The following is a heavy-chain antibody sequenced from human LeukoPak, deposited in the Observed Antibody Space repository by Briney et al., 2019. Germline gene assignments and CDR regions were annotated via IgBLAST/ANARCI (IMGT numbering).Heavy chain of an antibody. CDR2: INHSGST. CDR3: ARGRSSGWFGN. J-gene: IGHJ4*02. Sequence: SETLSLTCAVYGGSFSGYYWSWIRQPPGKGLEWIGEINHSGSTNYNPSLKSRVTISVDTSKNQFSLKLISVTAADTAVCYCARGRSSGWFGNWGQGTLVTVSS. D-gene: IGHD6-19*01. CDR1: GGSFSGYY. V-gene: IGHV4-34*01.